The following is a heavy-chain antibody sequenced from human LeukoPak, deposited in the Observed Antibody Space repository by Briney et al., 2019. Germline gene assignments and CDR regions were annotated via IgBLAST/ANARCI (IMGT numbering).Heavy chain of an antibody. V-gene: IGHV4-59*01. Sequence: SETLSLTCSVSGGSISRYYWTWIRQPPGKGLEWIGYIYYSGSTNYNPSLKSRVTISVDTSQNQFSLKLNSVTSADTAVYYCARSGVLSIDAFDIWGQGTMVTVSS. CDR2: IYYSGST. J-gene: IGHJ3*02. CDR3: ARSGVLSIDAFDI. D-gene: IGHD3-10*01. CDR1: GGSISRYY.